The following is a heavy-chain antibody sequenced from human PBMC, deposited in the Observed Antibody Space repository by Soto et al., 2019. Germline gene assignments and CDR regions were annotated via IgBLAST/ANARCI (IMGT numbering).Heavy chain of an antibody. D-gene: IGHD5-18*01. V-gene: IGHV3-21*04. CDR2: ISSSSNYI. CDR3: AKDIMDTAPRFFDY. Sequence: GGSLRLSCAASGFTFSSYSMNWVRQAPGKGLEWVSSISSSSNYIYYADSVKGRITNSRDNAKNSLYLQMNSLRAEDTAVYYCAKDIMDTAPRFFDYWGQGALVTSPQ. CDR1: GFTFSSYS. J-gene: IGHJ4*02.